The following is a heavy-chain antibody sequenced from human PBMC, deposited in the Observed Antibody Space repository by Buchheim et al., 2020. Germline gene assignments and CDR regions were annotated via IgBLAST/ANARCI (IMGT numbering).Heavy chain of an antibody. V-gene: IGHV5-51*01. CDR2: IYPGDSDT. J-gene: IGHJ6*02. D-gene: IGHD6-13*01. CDR3: AATLYSSSPNYYYYGMDV. Sequence: EVLLVQSGAEVKKAGESLKMSCKASGYKFTSYWIAWVRQMPGKGLEWMGIIYPGDSDTAYSPSFRGQVTFSVDTSITTAYLHLSSLKTADTAMYYCAATLYSSSPNYYYYGMDVWGQGTT. CDR1: GYKFTSYW.